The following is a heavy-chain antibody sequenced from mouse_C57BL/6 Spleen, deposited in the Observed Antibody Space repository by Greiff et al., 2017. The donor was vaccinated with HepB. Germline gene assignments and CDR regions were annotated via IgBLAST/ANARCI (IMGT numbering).Heavy chain of an antibody. Sequence: QVQLKESGPELVKPGASVKISCKASGYAFSSSWMNWVKQRPGKGLEWIGRIYPGDGDTNYNGKFKGKATLTADKSSSTAYMQLSSLTSEDSAVYFCARKDYGNYAYYFDYWGQGTTLTVSS. J-gene: IGHJ2*01. CDR1: GYAFSSSW. D-gene: IGHD2-1*01. CDR2: IYPGDGDT. CDR3: ARKDYGNYAYYFDY. V-gene: IGHV1-82*01.